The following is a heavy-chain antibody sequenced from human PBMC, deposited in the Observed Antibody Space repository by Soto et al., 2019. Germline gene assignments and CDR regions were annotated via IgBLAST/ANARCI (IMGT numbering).Heavy chain of an antibody. D-gene: IGHD4-17*01. CDR1: GFTFSSYA. CDR2: ISGSGGST. CDR3: AKDLPLYGDHPYYFDY. V-gene: IGHV3-23*01. J-gene: IGHJ4*02. Sequence: GGSLRLSCAASGFTFSSYAMSWVRQAPGKGLEWVSAISGSGGSTYYADSVKGRFTISRDNSKNTLYLQMNSLRAEDTAVYYCAKDLPLYGDHPYYFDYWGQGTLVTVSS.